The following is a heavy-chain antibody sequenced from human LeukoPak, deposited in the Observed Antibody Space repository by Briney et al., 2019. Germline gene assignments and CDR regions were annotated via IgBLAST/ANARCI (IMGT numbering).Heavy chain of an antibody. CDR2: ISSSSSYI. Sequence: GSLRLSCAASGFTFSSYSMNWVRQAPGKGLEWVPSISSSSSYIYYADSVKGRFTISRDNAKNSLYLQMNSLRAEDTAVYYCARDGNIVLMVYAIPYYFDYWGQGTLVTVSS. CDR3: ARDGNIVLMVYAIPYYFDY. V-gene: IGHV3-21*01. D-gene: IGHD2-8*01. CDR1: GFTFSSYS. J-gene: IGHJ4*02.